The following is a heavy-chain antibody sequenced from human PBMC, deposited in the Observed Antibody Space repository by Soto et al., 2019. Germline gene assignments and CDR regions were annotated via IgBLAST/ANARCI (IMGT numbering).Heavy chain of an antibody. CDR3: ASGDGLGWSDP. CDR2: INSDGSST. J-gene: IGHJ5*02. Sequence: GGSLRLSCAASGFTFSSYLMHWVRQAPGKGLVWVSRINSDGSSTSYADSVKGRFTISRDNAKNTLYLQMNSLRAEDTAVYYCASGDGLGWSDPWGQGTLVTVSS. V-gene: IGHV3-74*01. D-gene: IGHD7-27*01. CDR1: GFTFSSYL.